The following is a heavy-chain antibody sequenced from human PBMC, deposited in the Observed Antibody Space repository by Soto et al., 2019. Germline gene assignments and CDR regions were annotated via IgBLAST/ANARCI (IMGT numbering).Heavy chain of an antibody. CDR3: ARLQLPPLGGMDV. V-gene: IGHV4-39*01. Sequence: SETLSLTCTVSGGSISSSSYYWGWIRQPPGKGLEWIGSIYYSGSTYYNPSLKSRVTISVDTSKNQFSLKLSSVTAADTAVYYCARLQLPPLGGMDVWGQGTTVTVSS. J-gene: IGHJ6*02. D-gene: IGHD2-2*01. CDR2: IYYSGST. CDR1: GGSISSSSYY.